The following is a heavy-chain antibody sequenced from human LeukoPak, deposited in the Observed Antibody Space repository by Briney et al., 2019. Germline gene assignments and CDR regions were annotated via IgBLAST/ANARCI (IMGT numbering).Heavy chain of an antibody. D-gene: IGHD2-2*01. CDR1: GDSVSSNSAA. CDR3: ARSLILGYCSSTSCYEYYYYYYYMDV. CDR2: TYYRSKWYN. Sequence: SQTLSLTCAISGDSVSSNSAAWNWIRQSPSRGLEWLGRTYYRSKWYNDYAVSVKSRITIDPDTSKNQFSLQLNSVTPEDTAVYYCARSLILGYCSSTSCYEYYYYYYYMDVWGKGTTVTVSS. J-gene: IGHJ6*03. V-gene: IGHV6-1*01.